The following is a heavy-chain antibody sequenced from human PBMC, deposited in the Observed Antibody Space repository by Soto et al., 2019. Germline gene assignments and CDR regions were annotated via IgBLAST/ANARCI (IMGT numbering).Heavy chain of an antibody. CDR3: ARGLLRGRQFDY. J-gene: IGHJ4*02. CDR2: INHSGST. V-gene: IGHV4-39*07. CDR1: GGSISSGDYY. Sequence: PSETLSLTCTVSGGSISSGDYYWSWIRQPPGKGLEWIGEINHSGSTNYNPSLKSRVTISVDTSKNQFSLKLSSVTAADTAVYYCARGLLRGRQFDYWGQGTLVTVSS. D-gene: IGHD2-15*01.